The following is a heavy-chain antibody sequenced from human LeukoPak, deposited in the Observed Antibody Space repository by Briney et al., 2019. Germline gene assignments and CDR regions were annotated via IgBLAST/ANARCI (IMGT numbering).Heavy chain of an antibody. D-gene: IGHD3-10*01. Sequence: GASVKVSCKTSGYSFTGYYMHWVRQAPGQGLEWMGWINPNSGGTNYAQKFQGRVTMTRDPSISTAYMDLSTLTSDDTAVYYCARVSGSHQNYYYDYWGQGTLVTVSS. V-gene: IGHV1-2*02. CDR3: ARVSGSHQNYYYDY. CDR1: GYSFTGYY. CDR2: INPNSGGT. J-gene: IGHJ4*02.